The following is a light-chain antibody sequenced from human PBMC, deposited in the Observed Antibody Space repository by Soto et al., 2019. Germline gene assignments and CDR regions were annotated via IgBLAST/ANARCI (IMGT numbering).Light chain of an antibody. CDR3: SAYTTSYFDV. V-gene: IGLV2-14*01. CDR2: GVK. J-gene: IGLJ1*01. Sequence: QSVLTQPASVSGSPGQSVTISCTGSGRDIGAYDYVSWYQQHPGKAPKLLIYGVKNRPSGVSYRFSASKSAFTASLTISGRQAEDEAHYYCSAYTTSYFDVFGPGTKVTVL. CDR1: GRDIGAYDY.